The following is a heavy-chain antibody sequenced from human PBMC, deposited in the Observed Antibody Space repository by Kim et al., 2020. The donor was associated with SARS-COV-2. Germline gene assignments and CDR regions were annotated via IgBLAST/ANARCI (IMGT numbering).Heavy chain of an antibody. V-gene: IGHV1-69*13. CDR2: IIPIFGTA. D-gene: IGHD2-2*01. J-gene: IGHJ6*02. Sequence: SVKVSCKASGGTFSSYAISWVRQAPGQGLEWMGGIIPIFGTANYAQKFQGRVTITADESTSTAYMELSSLRSEDTAVYYCASGRKYQLLYYYYYGMDVWGQGTTVTVSS. CDR1: GGTFSSYA. CDR3: ASGRKYQLLYYYYYGMDV.